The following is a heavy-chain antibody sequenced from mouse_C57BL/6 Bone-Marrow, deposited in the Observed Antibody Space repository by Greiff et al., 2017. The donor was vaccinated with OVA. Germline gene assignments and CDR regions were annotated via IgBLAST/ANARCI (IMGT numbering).Heavy chain of an antibody. D-gene: IGHD2-2*01. CDR2: IDPANGNT. CDR1: GFNIKNTY. J-gene: IGHJ3*01. Sequence: EVQLQQSVAELVRPGASVKLSCTASGFNIKNTYMHWVKQRPEQGLEWIGRIDPANGNTKYAPKFQGKATITADTSSNTAYLKLSSMTSEETAIYYCARSVSTMVTTAYRGQGTLVTVSA. CDR3: ARSVSTMVTTAY. V-gene: IGHV14-3*01.